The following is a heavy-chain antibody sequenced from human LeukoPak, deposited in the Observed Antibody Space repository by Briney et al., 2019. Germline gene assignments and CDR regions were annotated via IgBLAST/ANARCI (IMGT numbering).Heavy chain of an antibody. D-gene: IGHD1-26*01. J-gene: IGHJ3*02. CDR2: IIPIFGTA. V-gene: IGHV1-69*13. CDR3: ARAPLGGVGATTRGAFDI. Sequence: ASVKVSCKASGGTFSSYAISWVRQAPGQGLEWMGGIIPIFGTANYAQKFQGRVTITADESTSTAYMELSSLRSEDTAVYYCARAPLGGVGATTRGAFDIWGQGTMVTVSS. CDR1: GGTFSSYA.